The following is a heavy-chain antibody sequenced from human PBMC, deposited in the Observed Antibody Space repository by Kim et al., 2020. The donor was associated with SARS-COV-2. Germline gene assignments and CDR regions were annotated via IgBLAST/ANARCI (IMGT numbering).Heavy chain of an antibody. D-gene: IGHD3-16*01. CDR1: GGSFSGYY. CDR2: INHSGST. J-gene: IGHJ6*01. Sequence: SETLSLTCAVYGGSFSGYYWSWIRQPPGKGLEWIGEINHSGSTNYNPSLKSRVTISVDTSKNQFSLKLSSVTAADTAVYYCARGVRIMITFGARNYYYG. V-gene: IGHV4-34*01. CDR3: ARGVRIMITFGARNYYYG.